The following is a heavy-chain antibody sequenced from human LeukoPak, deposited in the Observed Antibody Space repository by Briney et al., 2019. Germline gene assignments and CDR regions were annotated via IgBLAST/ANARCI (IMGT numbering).Heavy chain of an antibody. CDR1: GGSISSGRYY. Sequence: SETLSLTYNVSGGSISSGRYYWSWIRLPAGKGLEWIGRIFTSGSTNYNPSLKSRVTISLDTSKNQFSLKLSSVTAADTAVYYCATIAVAGHFDYWGQGTLVTVSS. V-gene: IGHV4-61*02. CDR2: IFTSGST. CDR3: ATIAVAGHFDY. D-gene: IGHD6-19*01. J-gene: IGHJ4*02.